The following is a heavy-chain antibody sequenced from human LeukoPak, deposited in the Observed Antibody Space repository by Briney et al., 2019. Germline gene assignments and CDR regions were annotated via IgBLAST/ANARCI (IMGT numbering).Heavy chain of an antibody. CDR2: ITSSSSYI. D-gene: IGHD5-12*01. Sequence: GGSLRLSCAASGFTFSSYSMNWVRQAPGKGLEWVSSITSSSSYIYYADSVKGRFTISGDNAKNSLYLQMNSLRAEDTALYYCARDVGSGYDLTFIFDYWGQGTLVTVSS. J-gene: IGHJ4*02. CDR1: GFTFSSYS. CDR3: ARDVGSGYDLTFIFDY. V-gene: IGHV3-21*04.